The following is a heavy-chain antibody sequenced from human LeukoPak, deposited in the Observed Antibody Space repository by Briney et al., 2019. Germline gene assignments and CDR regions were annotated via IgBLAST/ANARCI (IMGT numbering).Heavy chain of an antibody. CDR2: INPNSGGT. V-gene: IGHV1-2*02. D-gene: IGHD2-2*01. CDR3: ARDTVGVPAAVADY. CDR1: GYTFTGYY. Sequence: GASVNVSCKASGYTFTGYYMHWVRQAPGQGLEGMGWINPNSGGTNYAQKFQGRVTMTRDTSISTAYMELSRLRSDDTAVYYCARDTVGVPAAVADYWGQGTLVTVSS. J-gene: IGHJ4*02.